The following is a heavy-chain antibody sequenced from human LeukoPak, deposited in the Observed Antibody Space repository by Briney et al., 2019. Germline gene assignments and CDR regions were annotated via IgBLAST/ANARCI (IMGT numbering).Heavy chain of an antibody. D-gene: IGHD3-22*01. CDR1: GYSFTSYW. CDR2: IDPSDSYT. V-gene: IGHV5-10-1*01. CDR3: ASQNYYDSSGYFA. Sequence: GESLKISCKGSGYSFTSYWISWVRQMPGEGLEWMGRIDPSDSYTNYSPSFQGHVTISADKSISTAYLQWSSLKASDTAMYYCASQNYYDSSGYFAWGQGTLVTVSS. J-gene: IGHJ5*02.